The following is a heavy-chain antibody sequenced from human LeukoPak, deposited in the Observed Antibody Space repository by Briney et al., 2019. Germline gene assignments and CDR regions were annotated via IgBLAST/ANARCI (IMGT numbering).Heavy chain of an antibody. V-gene: IGHV3-48*04. CDR3: ARDIGRSGWFSMDV. J-gene: IGHJ6*04. D-gene: IGHD6-19*01. CDR1: GFTFSSYS. Sequence: PGGSLRLSCSASGFTFSSYSMNWVRQAPGKGLEWVSYISSSSSTIYYADSVKGRFTISRDNAKNSLYLQMNSLRAEDTAVYYCARDIGRSGWFSMDVWGNGTTVTISS. CDR2: ISSSSSTI.